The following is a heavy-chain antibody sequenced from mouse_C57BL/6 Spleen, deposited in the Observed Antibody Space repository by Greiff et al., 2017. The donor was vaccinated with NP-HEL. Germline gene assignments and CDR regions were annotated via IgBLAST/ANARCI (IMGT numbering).Heavy chain of an antibody. D-gene: IGHD4-1*01. V-gene: IGHV5-17*01. J-gene: IGHJ4*01. CDR2: ISSGSSTI. CDR3: AKLGRVYAMDY. Sequence: EVQLVESGGGLVKPGGSLKLSCAASGFTFSDYGMHWVRQAPEKGLEWVAYISSGSSTIYYADTVKGRFTISRDNAKNTLFLQMTSLRSEDTAMYYCAKLGRVYAMDYWGQGTSVTVSS. CDR1: GFTFSDYG.